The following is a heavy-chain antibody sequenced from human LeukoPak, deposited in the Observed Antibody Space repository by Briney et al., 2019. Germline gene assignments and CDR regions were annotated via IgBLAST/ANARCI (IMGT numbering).Heavy chain of an antibody. CDR1: GFTFSSYG. D-gene: IGHD1-14*01. J-gene: IGHJ4*02. Sequence: PGGSLRLSCAASGFTFSSYGMHWVRQAPGKGLEWVAFIRYDGSNKYYADSVKGRFTISRDTSKNTLHLQMNSLRAEDTAVYYCAKEKSRTGYFDYWGQGTLVTVSS. CDR3: AKEKSRTGYFDY. V-gene: IGHV3-30*02. CDR2: IRYDGSNK.